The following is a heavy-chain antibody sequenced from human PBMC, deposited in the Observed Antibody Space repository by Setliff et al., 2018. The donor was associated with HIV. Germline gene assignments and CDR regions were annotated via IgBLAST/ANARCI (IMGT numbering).Heavy chain of an antibody. Sequence: GGSLRLSCGASGFSFGNHWMYWVRQAPGKGLVRVSRINSDGSITDYADSVKGRFTISRDNAKNTLYMQMNSLRAEDTAVYYCARPYTVWVYGMDLWGQGTTVTVSS. CDR1: GFSFGNHW. CDR3: ARPYTVWVYGMDL. V-gene: IGHV3-74*01. J-gene: IGHJ6*02. CDR2: INSDGSIT. D-gene: IGHD2-8*01.